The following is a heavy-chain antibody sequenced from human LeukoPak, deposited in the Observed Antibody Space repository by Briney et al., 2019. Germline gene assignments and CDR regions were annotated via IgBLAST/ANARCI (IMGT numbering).Heavy chain of an antibody. V-gene: IGHV1-2*02. CDR2: ISPYTGGT. Sequence: ASVKVSCKASGYAFTAYYIHWVRQAPGQGFEWMGWISPYTGGTNYAQKFQGRVTITQDRSSNTVYMDLNRLTSDDTALYYCVRDHNSENWGSLGKWGQGTLVTVSS. D-gene: IGHD7-27*01. J-gene: IGHJ4*02. CDR3: VRDHNSENWGSLGK. CDR1: GYAFTAYY.